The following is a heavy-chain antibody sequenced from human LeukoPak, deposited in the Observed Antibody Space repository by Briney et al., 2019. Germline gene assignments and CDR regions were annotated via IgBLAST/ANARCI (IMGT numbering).Heavy chain of an antibody. CDR3: ATVGQLLYGNWFDP. J-gene: IGHJ5*02. CDR1: GYTLTELS. V-gene: IGHV1-24*01. D-gene: IGHD2-2*02. CDR2: FDPEDGET. Sequence: ASVKVSCKVSGYTLTELSMHWVRQAPGKGLEWMGGFDPEDGETIYAQKFQGRVTMTEDTPTDTAYMELSSLRSEDTAVYYCATVGQLLYGNWFDPWGQGTLVTVSS.